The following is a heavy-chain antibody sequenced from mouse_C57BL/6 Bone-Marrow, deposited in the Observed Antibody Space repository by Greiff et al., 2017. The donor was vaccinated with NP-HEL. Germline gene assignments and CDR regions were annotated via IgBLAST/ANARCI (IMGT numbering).Heavy chain of an antibody. CDR3: TRETTVVEEDWYFDV. CDR2: ISSGGDYI. V-gene: IGHV5-9-1*02. Sequence: EVQGVESGEGLVKPGGSLKLSCAASGFTFSSYAMSWVRQTPEKRLEWVAYISSGGDYIYYADTVKGRFTISRDNARNTLYLQMSSLKSEDTAMYYCTRETTVVEEDWYFDVWGTGTTVTVSS. D-gene: IGHD1-1*01. J-gene: IGHJ1*03. CDR1: GFTFSSYA.